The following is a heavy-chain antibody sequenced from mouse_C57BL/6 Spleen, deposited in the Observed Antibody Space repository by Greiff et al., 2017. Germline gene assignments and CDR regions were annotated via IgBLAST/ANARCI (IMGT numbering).Heavy chain of an antibody. CDR2: IYPGDGDT. J-gene: IGHJ2*01. CDR3: AASGNDGYFY. CDR1: GYAFSSYW. Sequence: VQLQQSGAELVKPGASVKISCKASGYAFSSYWMNWVKRRPGKGLEWIGQIYPGDGDTNYNGKFKGKATLTADKSSSTAYMQLSSLSSEDSAVYFCAASGNDGYFYWGQGTTLTVSS. D-gene: IGHD2-3*01. V-gene: IGHV1-80*01.